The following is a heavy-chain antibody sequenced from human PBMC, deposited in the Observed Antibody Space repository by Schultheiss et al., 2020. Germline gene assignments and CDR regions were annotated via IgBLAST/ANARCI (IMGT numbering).Heavy chain of an antibody. J-gene: IGHJ5*02. CDR3: ASLVHVIEVP. CDR2: IWYDGSNK. V-gene: IGHV3-33*08. Sequence: GGSLRLSCAASGFTFSSYSMNWVRQAPGKGLEWVAVIWYDGSNKYYADSVKGRFTISRDNSKNTLYLQMNSLRAEDTAVYYCASLVHVIEVPWGQGTLVTVSS. D-gene: IGHD2-8*02. CDR1: GFTFSSYS.